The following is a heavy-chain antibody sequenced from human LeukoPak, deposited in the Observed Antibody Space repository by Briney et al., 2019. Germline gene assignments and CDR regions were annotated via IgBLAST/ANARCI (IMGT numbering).Heavy chain of an antibody. V-gene: IGHV4-4*02. J-gene: IGHJ4*02. CDR1: GGSISSSNW. CDR3: AREVASYYFDY. D-gene: IGHD2-2*01. Sequence: SETLSLTCTVSGGSISSSNWWSWVRQPPGKGLEWIGKIYHSGSTNYNPSLKSRVTISVDKSKNQFSLKLSSVTAADTAVYYCAREVASYYFDYWGQGTLVTVS. CDR2: IYHSGST.